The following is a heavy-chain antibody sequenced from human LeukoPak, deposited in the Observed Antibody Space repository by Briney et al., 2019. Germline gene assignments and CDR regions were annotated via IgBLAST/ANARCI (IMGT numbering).Heavy chain of an antibody. CDR1: GGSTSGSY. CDR3: AREMYNSSWYYFDY. D-gene: IGHD6-13*01. V-gene: IGHV4-4*07. CDR2: IYSSGST. Sequence: SETLSLTCSVSGGSTSGSYWSWIRQPAGKGLEWIGRIYSSGSTNYNPSLKSRFTMSVDSSKNQFSLKLSSMTAADTAVYYCAREMYNSSWYYFDYWGQGTLVTVSS. J-gene: IGHJ4*02.